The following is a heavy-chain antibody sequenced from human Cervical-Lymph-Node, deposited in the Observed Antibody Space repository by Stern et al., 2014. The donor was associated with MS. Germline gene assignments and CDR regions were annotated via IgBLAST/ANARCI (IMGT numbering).Heavy chain of an antibody. J-gene: IGHJ4*02. Sequence: QVQLGQSGTEVKKPGASLILSCKASGYTFTSYGISWVRQAPAHGLEWVGWISADSGTTKYAQNLRDRITLTRDTSTGTAYMELRTLRSEDTAVYYCARDKMHAFDYWGQGTLVSVSS. CDR1: GYTFTSYG. D-gene: IGHD2-8*01. V-gene: IGHV1-18*01. CDR3: ARDKMHAFDY. CDR2: ISADSGTT.